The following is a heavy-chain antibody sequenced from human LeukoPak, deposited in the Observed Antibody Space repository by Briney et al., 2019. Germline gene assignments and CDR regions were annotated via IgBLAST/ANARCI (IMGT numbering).Heavy chain of an antibody. V-gene: IGHV4-59*08. CDR1: GGSISSYY. J-gene: IGHJ4*02. D-gene: IGHD6-19*01. Sequence: SETLSLTCTVSGGSISSYYWSWIRQPPAKGLEWIGYIYYSGSTNYNPSLKSRVTMSVDTSKNQFSLKLSSVTAADTAVYYCARYDGSGWHFDYWGQGTLVTVSS. CDR2: IYYSGST. CDR3: ARYDGSGWHFDY.